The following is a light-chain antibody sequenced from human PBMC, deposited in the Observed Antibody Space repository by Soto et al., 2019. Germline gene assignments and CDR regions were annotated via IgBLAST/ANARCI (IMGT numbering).Light chain of an antibody. Sequence: EIVLTQSPATLSLSPGERATLSCRASQGVSTDLAWYQQKPGQPPRLLISGASNRATGIPARFSGRGSGADFTLTISSLEPEDFASYYCQQANSFPLTFGGGTKVEIK. CDR2: GAS. CDR1: QGVSTD. V-gene: IGKV3-11*01. J-gene: IGKJ4*01. CDR3: QQANSFPLT.